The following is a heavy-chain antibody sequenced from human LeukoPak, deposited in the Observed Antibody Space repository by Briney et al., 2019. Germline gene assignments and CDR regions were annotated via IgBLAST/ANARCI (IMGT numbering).Heavy chain of an antibody. CDR1: GFTFSDHY. Sequence: SGGSLRLSCAASGFTFSDHYMDWVRQAPGKGLEWVGRTRNKANSYTTEYAASVKSRFTISRDDSKNSLYLQMNSLKTEDTAVYYCARTRPGIAVAGYFDYWGQGTLVTVSS. V-gene: IGHV3-72*01. J-gene: IGHJ4*02. CDR2: TRNKANSYTT. D-gene: IGHD6-19*01. CDR3: ARTRPGIAVAGYFDY.